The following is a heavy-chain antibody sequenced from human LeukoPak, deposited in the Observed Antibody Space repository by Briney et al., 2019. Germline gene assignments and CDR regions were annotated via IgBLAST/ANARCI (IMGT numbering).Heavy chain of an antibody. J-gene: IGHJ6*03. CDR3: ARGPYCSGGSCRAMDV. D-gene: IGHD2-15*01. CDR1: GYTFTSYD. V-gene: IGHV1-8*03. Sequence: ASVKVSCKASGYTFTSYDINWVRQATGQGLEWMGWMNPNSGNTGYAQKFQGRVTITRNTSISTAYMELSSLRSEDTAVYYCARGPYCSGGSCRAMDVWGKGTTVTVSS. CDR2: MNPNSGNT.